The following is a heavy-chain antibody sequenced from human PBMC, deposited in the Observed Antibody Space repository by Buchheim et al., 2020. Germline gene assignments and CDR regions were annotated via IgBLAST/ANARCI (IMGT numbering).Heavy chain of an antibody. CDR3: ANLYGDREGY. J-gene: IGHJ4*02. CDR2: ITGDAT. Sequence: EVQLLESGGGLVQPGGSLRLSCTASRFTFTTYAMSWVRQAPGKGLEWVSTITGDATLYAGSGKGRFTISRDKSKNTVYLQMNSLRAEDTAVDYCANLYGDREGYWGQGTL. V-gene: IGHV3-23*01. CDR1: RFTFTTYA. D-gene: IGHD4-17*01.